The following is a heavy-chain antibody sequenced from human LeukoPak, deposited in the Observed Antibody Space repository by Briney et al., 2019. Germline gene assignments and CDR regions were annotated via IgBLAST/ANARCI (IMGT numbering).Heavy chain of an antibody. CDR1: GFTFSGHW. Sequence: GGPLRLSCAASGFTFSGHWMHWVRQVPGKGLMGVSRINPDGGGTTYADSVKGRFTISRDNSKNTLYLQMNSLTAEDTAVYYCAGAGYKNGYDYWGQGTLVTVSS. D-gene: IGHD5-18*01. J-gene: IGHJ4*02. V-gene: IGHV3-74*01. CDR2: INPDGGGT. CDR3: AGAGYKNGYDY.